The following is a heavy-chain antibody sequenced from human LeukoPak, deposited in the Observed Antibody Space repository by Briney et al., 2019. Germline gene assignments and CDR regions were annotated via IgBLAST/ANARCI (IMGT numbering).Heavy chain of an antibody. D-gene: IGHD3-3*01. CDR1: GFTFSSYW. CDR2: IKQDGSEK. J-gene: IGHJ4*02. CDR3: ATDRGWRTSGYYLYYFEY. Sequence: GGSLRLSCAASGFTFSSYWMSWVRQPPGKGLEWVAKIKQDGSEKYYVDSVKGRFTISRDNAKNSLYLQMSSLRAEDTAVYYCATDRGWRTSGYYLYYFEYWGQGTLVTFSS. V-gene: IGHV3-7*01.